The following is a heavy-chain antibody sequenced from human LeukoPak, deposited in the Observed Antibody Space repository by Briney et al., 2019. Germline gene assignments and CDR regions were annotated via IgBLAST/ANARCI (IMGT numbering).Heavy chain of an antibody. J-gene: IGHJ4*02. CDR2: INHSGST. Sequence: PSETLSLTCAVYGVSFSGYYWSWIRQPPGKGLEWIGEINHSGSTNYNPSLKSRVTISVDTSKNQFSLKLSSVTAADTAVYYCARGLTNLPPGGYWGQGTLVTVSS. D-gene: IGHD2-8*01. CDR1: GVSFSGYY. CDR3: ARGLTNLPPGGY. V-gene: IGHV4-34*01.